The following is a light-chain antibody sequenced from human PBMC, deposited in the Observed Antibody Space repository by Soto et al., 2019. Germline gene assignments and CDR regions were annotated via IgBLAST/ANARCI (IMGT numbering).Light chain of an antibody. CDR1: SSDVGRYNL. CDR3: CSYAGSNTLL. Sequence: QSALTQPASVSGSPGQSITISCTGTSSDVGRYNLVSWYQQHPGKAPKLMIYEGSKRPSGVSNRFSGSKSGNTASLTISGLQAEDESDYYCCSYAGSNTLLFGGGTKLTVL. J-gene: IGLJ2*01. V-gene: IGLV2-23*01. CDR2: EGS.